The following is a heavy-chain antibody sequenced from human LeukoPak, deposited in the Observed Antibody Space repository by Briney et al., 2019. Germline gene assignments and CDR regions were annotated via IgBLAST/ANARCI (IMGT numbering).Heavy chain of an antibody. J-gene: IGHJ3*02. Sequence: GSLRLSCAASGFTFSSYDMHWVRQAPGKGLEGVAFIRFDGNNKYYVDSVKGRFTISRDNSKNTLFLQMNSLRAEDTALYYCTVEWGVASAYSVFDIWGQGTVVTVSS. CDR2: IRFDGNNK. CDR1: GFTFSSYD. CDR3: TVEWGVASAYSVFDI. V-gene: IGHV3-30*02. D-gene: IGHD3-10*01.